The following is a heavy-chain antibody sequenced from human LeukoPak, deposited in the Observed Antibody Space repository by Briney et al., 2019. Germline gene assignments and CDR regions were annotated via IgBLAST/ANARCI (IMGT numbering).Heavy chain of an antibody. CDR2: IIPIFGTA. D-gene: IGHD6-13*01. CDR3: AGWSYSSPTYYYYYYMDV. V-gene: IGHV1-69*05. J-gene: IGHJ6*03. CDR1: GGTFSSYA. Sequence: SVKVSCKASGGTFSSYAISWVRQAPGQGLEWMGGIIPIFGTANYAQKFQGRVTITTDESTSTAYMEQSSLRSEDTAVYYCAGWSYSSPTYYYYYYMDVWGKGTTVTVSS.